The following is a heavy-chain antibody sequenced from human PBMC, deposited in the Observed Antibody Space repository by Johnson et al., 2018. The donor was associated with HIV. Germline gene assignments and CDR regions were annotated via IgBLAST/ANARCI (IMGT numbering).Heavy chain of an antibody. CDR1: GFTFDDYG. CDR2: ISYDGSNK. D-gene: IGHD2-2*01. J-gene: IGHJ3*01. V-gene: IGHV3-30*03. CDR3: ARDWYCSSTFCSERVLKDAFDV. Sequence: QMQLVESGGGVVQPGRSLRLSCAASGFTFDDYGMSWVRQAPGKGLEWVAVISYDGSNKSYADSVKGRFTISRANSRNTLFLQMSSLRVDDTALYFCARDWYCSSTFCSERVLKDAFDVWGQGTLVTVSA.